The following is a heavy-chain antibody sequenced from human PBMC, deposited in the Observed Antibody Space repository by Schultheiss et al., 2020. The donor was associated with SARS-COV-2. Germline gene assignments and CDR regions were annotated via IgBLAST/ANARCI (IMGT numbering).Heavy chain of an antibody. Sequence: GGSLRLSCKGSGYSFTSYWISWVRQTPGKGLEWMGLIYPSDSETRYSPSFEGQVTISADKSINTAYLQWSSLKASDTAMYYCARHLGSGWENWFDPWGQGTLVTVSS. CDR2: IYPSDSET. J-gene: IGHJ5*02. CDR1: GYSFTSYW. CDR3: ARHLGSGWENWFDP. V-gene: IGHV5-51*01. D-gene: IGHD6-19*01.